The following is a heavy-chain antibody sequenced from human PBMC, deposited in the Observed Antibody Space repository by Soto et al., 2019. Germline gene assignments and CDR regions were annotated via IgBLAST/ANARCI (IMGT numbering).Heavy chain of an antibody. J-gene: IGHJ3*02. CDR3: AIVLGSSSSWWRPSAFDI. Sequence: QVQLVQSGAEVKKPGASVKVSCKASGYTFTTFGISWVRQAPGQGLEWMGWISAYTGSTNYAQILQGRVTMTTDTSTNTAYMELRSLRSDDTAVYYCAIVLGSSSSWWRPSAFDIWGQGTMVTVSS. CDR2: ISAYTGST. D-gene: IGHD3-22*01. V-gene: IGHV1-18*01. CDR1: GYTFTTFG.